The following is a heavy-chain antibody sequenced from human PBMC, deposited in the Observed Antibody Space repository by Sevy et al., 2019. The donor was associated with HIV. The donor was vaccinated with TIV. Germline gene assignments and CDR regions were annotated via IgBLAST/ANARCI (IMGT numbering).Heavy chain of an antibody. CDR3: ARDYCGSGSYYEFVY. CDR2: IYDGGST. J-gene: IGHJ4*02. Sequence: SETLSLTCTVSGFSISSDYYWGWSRQPPGKGLECIGSIYDGGSTYYNPSLKSRVTISIDTSKNQFSLKLSSVTAADTAVYYCARDYCGSGSYYEFVYWGQGTLVTVSS. V-gene: IGHV4-38-2*02. D-gene: IGHD3-10*01. CDR1: GFSISSDYY.